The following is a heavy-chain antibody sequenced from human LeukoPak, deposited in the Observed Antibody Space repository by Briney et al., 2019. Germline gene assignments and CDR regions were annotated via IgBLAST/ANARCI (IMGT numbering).Heavy chain of an antibody. J-gene: IGHJ6*03. Sequence: ASVKVSCKXSGYTFTSYGISWVRQAPGQGLEWMGWISAYNGNTNYAQKLQGRVTMTTDTSTSTAYMELRSLRSDDTAVYYCARDLAVAGRYYYYYMDVWGKGTTVTVSS. D-gene: IGHD6-19*01. CDR3: ARDLAVAGRYYYYYMDV. CDR1: GYTFTSYG. V-gene: IGHV1-18*01. CDR2: ISAYNGNT.